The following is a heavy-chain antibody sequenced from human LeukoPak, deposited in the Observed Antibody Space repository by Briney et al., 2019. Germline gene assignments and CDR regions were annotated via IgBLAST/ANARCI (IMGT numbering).Heavy chain of an antibody. CDR3: VKGRRGSSYVHYFDS. J-gene: IGHJ4*02. Sequence: PGRSLRLSCEVSGLIFETYGMHWARQAPGKGLEWVGVISKNGSNTYSGDSVKGRFTISRDNTNNTLSLQMNGLTTEDTGVYFCVKGRRGSSYVHYFDSWGQGTLVTVSS. CDR1: GLIFETYG. V-gene: IGHV3-30*18. D-gene: IGHD5-18*01. CDR2: ISKNGSNT.